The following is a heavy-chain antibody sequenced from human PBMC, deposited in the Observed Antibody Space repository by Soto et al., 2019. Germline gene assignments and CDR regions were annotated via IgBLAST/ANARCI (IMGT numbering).Heavy chain of an antibody. CDR3: ARSSQYYDYIWGSYPNPFVSMDV. CDR2: ISGSGGST. D-gene: IGHD3-16*02. CDR1: GFTFSSYA. J-gene: IGHJ6*04. V-gene: IGHV3-23*01. Sequence: PGGSLRLSCEASGFTFSSYAMSWVRQAPGKGLEWVSAISGSGGSTYYADSVKGRFTISRDNSKNTLYLQMNSLRAEDTAVYYCARSSQYYDYIWGSYPNPFVSMDVWGKGTTVTVSS.